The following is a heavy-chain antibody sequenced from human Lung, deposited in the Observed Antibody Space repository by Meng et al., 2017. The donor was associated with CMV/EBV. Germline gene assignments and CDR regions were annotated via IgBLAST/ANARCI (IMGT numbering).Heavy chain of an antibody. Sequence: QVQLQESGPGLVKPSXXLSLTCTVPGGSISSGDYYWSWIRQPPGKGLEWIGYIYYSGSTYYNPSLKSRVTISVDTSKNQFSLKLSSVTAADTAVYYCARGGITGTVDWFDPWGQGTLVTVSS. J-gene: IGHJ5*02. D-gene: IGHD1-20*01. CDR1: GGSISSGDYY. CDR3: ARGGITGTVDWFDP. CDR2: IYYSGST. V-gene: IGHV4-30-4*08.